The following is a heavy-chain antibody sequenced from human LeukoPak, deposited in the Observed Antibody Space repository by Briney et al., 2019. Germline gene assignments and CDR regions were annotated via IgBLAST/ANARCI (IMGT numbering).Heavy chain of an antibody. J-gene: IGHJ4*02. CDR2: ISGSGGST. Sequence: GGSLRLSCAASGFTFSSYAMSWVRQAPGEGLEWVSAISGSGGSTYYADSVKGRFTISRDNSKNTLYLQMNSLRAEDTAVYYCAKSVGSSSWSRGDYWGQGTLVTVSS. CDR3: AKSVGSSSWSRGDY. D-gene: IGHD6-13*01. V-gene: IGHV3-23*01. CDR1: GFTFSSYA.